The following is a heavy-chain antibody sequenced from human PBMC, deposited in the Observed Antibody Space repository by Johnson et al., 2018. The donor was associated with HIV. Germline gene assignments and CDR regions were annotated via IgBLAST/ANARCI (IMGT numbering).Heavy chain of an antibody. CDR1: GFTFSSHA. J-gene: IGHJ3*02. D-gene: IGHD6-13*01. V-gene: IGHV3-30-3*01. CDR3: AKDGAAAGTVGADAFDI. Sequence: VQLVESGGGVVQPGRSLRLSCAASGFTFSSHAMHWVRQAPGKGLEWVAVISYDGNIKYYADSVKGRFTISRDNSKNTLYLQMNSLRAEDTAVYYCAKDGAAAGTVGADAFDIWGQGTMVTVSS. CDR2: ISYDGNIK.